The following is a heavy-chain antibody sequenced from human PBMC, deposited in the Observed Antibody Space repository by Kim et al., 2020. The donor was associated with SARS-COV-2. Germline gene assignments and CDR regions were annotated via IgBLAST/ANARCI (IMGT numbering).Heavy chain of an antibody. V-gene: IGHV4-34*12. Sequence: SETLSLTCTVSGGSLSGSYWAWIRQSPGEVLQFIGETIPGGSTAYNQSPQSRASMPTDKSTNQFSLKLVSLSVADTSTYYCAREMHCSGGYFDPWG. J-gene: IGHJ5*02. CDR1: GGSLSGSY. D-gene: IGHD6-25*01. CDR3: AREMHCSGGYFDP. CDR2: TIPGGST.